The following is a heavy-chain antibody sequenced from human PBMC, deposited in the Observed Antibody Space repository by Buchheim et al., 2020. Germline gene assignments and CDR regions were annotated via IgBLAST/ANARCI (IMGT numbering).Heavy chain of an antibody. CDR1: GGSISNSDSYY. CDR2: IYYGGST. Sequence: QQQLQESGPGLVKPSETLSLTCTVSGGSISNSDSYYWGWIRQPPVKGLEWIGSIYYGGSTYYNPSLKSRVTISVDTTKNQFSRKLRAVTAADTDVYYCARQITMVRGLTVQDYYYMDVWGKGTTVTVSS. CDR3: ARQITMVRGLTVQDYYYMDV. V-gene: IGHV4-39*01. D-gene: IGHD3-10*01. J-gene: IGHJ6*03.